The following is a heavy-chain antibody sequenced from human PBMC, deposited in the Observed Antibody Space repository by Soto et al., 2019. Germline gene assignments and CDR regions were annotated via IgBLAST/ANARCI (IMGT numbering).Heavy chain of an antibody. CDR1: GGSISSGGYD. J-gene: IGHJ6*02. CDR3: ARDWGLRRTSSVVVPAAMPGPYGMDV. CDR2: IYYSGST. Sequence: QVQLQESGPGLVKPSQTLSLTCTVSGGSISSGGYDWSWIRQHPGKGLEWIGYIYYSGSTYYNPSLKSRVTISVDTSKNQFSLKLSSVTAADTAVYYCARDWGLRRTSSVVVPAAMPGPYGMDVWGQGTTVTVSS. D-gene: IGHD2-2*01. V-gene: IGHV4-31*03.